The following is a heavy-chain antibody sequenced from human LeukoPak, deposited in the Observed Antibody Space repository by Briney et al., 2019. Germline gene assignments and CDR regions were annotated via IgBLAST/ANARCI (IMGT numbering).Heavy chain of an antibody. CDR2: IYTSGST. CDR3: ARVTDYSSTSCYTAAEPHDAFDI. J-gene: IGHJ3*02. CDR1: GGSISSGSYY. Sequence: SETLSLTCTVSGGSISSGSYYWSWIRQPAGKGLEWIGRIYTSGSTNYNPSLKSRVTISVDTSKNQFSLKLSSVTAADTAVYYCARVTDYSSTSCYTAAEPHDAFDIWGQGTMVTVSS. D-gene: IGHD2-2*02. V-gene: IGHV4-61*02.